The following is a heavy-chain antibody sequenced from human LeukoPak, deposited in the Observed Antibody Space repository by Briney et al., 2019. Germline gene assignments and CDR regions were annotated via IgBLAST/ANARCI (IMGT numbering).Heavy chain of an antibody. D-gene: IGHD3-10*01. J-gene: IGHJ5*02. CDR1: GGSISSSSYY. CDR2: IYYSGST. V-gene: IGHV4-39*01. Sequence: PSETLSLTCTVSGGSISSSSYYWGWIRQPPRKGLEWIGSIYYSGSTYYNPSLKSRVTISVDTSKNQFSLKLSSVTAADTAVYYCARQEMVRGVIMWFDPWGQGTLVTVSS. CDR3: ARQEMVRGVIMWFDP.